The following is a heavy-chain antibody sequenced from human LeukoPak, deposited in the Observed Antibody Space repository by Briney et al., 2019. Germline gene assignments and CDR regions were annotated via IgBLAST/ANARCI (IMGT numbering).Heavy chain of an antibody. Sequence: GGSLRLSCAASGFTFSSYWMSWVRQAPGKGLEWVANIKQDGSEKYYVDSVEGRFTISRDNAKNSLYLQMNSLRAEDTAVYYCARRSIAVAGTHYYYYMDVWGKGTTVTVSS. CDR2: IKQDGSEK. D-gene: IGHD6-19*01. CDR3: ARRSIAVAGTHYYYYMDV. V-gene: IGHV3-7*01. CDR1: GFTFSSYW. J-gene: IGHJ6*03.